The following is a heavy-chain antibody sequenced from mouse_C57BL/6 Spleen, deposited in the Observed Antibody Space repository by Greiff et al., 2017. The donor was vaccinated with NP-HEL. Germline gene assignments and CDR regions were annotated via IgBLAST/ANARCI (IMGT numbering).Heavy chain of an antibody. D-gene: IGHD2-3*01. CDR2: IDPSDSYT. CDR1: GYTFTSYW. CDR3: ASSYDGYSWFAY. J-gene: IGHJ3*01. Sequence: QVQLQQPGAELVMPGASVKLSCKASGYTFTSYWMHWVKQRPGQGLEWIGEIDPSDSYTNYNQKFKGKSTLTVDKSSSTAYMQLSSLTSEDSAVYYCASSYDGYSWFAYWGQGTLVTVSA. V-gene: IGHV1-69*01.